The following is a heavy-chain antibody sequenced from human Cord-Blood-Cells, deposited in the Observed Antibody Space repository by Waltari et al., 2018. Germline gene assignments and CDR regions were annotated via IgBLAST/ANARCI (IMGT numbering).Heavy chain of an antibody. Sequence: EVQLVESGGGLVQPGGSLRLSCAASGFTLRSYWMSWVRQAPGKGLEWVANIKQDGSEKYYVDSVKGRFTISRDNAKNSLYLQMNSLRAEDTAVYYCASYGSGSYYFDYWGQGTLVTVSS. V-gene: IGHV3-7*01. J-gene: IGHJ4*02. CDR3: ASYGSGSYYFDY. D-gene: IGHD3-10*01. CDR2: IKQDGSEK. CDR1: GFTLRSYW.